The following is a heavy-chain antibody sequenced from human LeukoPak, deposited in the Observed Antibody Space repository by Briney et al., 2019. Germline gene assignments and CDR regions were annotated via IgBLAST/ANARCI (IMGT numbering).Heavy chain of an antibody. Sequence: PGGSLRLSCAASGFTFSSYAMGWVRQAPGKGLEWVSAISGSGGSTYYADSVKGRFTISRDNSKNTLYLQMNSLRAEDTAVYYCANYGSGTYAYDYWGQGTLVTVSS. CDR3: ANYGSGTYAYDY. CDR2: ISGSGGST. V-gene: IGHV3-23*01. CDR1: GFTFSSYA. J-gene: IGHJ4*02. D-gene: IGHD3-10*01.